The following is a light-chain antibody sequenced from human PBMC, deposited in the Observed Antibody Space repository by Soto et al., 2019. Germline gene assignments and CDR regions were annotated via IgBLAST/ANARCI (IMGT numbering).Light chain of an antibody. CDR1: SSDVGGYNY. CDR3: SSFASSKTVI. V-gene: IGLV2-14*01. Sequence: QSALTQPASVSGSPGQSITISCTGTSSDVGGYNYVSWYQQHPGKAPKLVIYDVSNRHSGVSNRFSGSKSGNTASLTISGLRAEDDADYYCSSFASSKTVIFGGGNKLTVL. J-gene: IGLJ2*01. CDR2: DVS.